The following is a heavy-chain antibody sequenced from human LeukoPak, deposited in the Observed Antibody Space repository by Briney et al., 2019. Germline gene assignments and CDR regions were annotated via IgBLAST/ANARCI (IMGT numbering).Heavy chain of an antibody. CDR3: ARATISSYSSLDY. CDR2: INPNSGGT. D-gene: IGHD6-13*01. Sequence: ASVKVSCKASGYTFTGYYMHWVRQAPGQGLEWMGWINPNSGGTNYAQKFQGWVTMTRDTSISTAYMELSRLRSDDTAVYYCARATISSYSSLDYWGQGTLVTVSS. J-gene: IGHJ4*02. CDR1: GYTFTGYY. V-gene: IGHV1-2*04.